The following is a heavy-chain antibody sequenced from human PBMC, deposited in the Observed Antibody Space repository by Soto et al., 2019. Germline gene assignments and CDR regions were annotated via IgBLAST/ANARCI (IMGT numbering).Heavy chain of an antibody. CDR2: ISYDGSNK. D-gene: IGHD5-12*01. CDR3: AKDFGGYEEFDSFDI. Sequence: QVQLVESGGGVVQPGRSLRLSCAASGFTFSSYGMHWVRQAPGKGLEWVAVISYDGSNKYYADSVKGRFTISRDNSKNTLYLQMNSLRAEDTAVYYCAKDFGGYEEFDSFDIWGQGTMVTVSS. V-gene: IGHV3-30*18. J-gene: IGHJ3*02. CDR1: GFTFSSYG.